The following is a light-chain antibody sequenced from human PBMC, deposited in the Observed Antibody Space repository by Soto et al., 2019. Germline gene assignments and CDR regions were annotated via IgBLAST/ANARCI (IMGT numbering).Light chain of an antibody. CDR2: RNN. CDR3: AAWDDSLSGRV. V-gene: IGLV1-47*01. J-gene: IGLJ3*02. CDR1: SSNIGSNY. Sequence: QSVSTQPPSASGTPGQRVTISCSGSSSNIGSNYVYWYQQVPGTAPKLLIYRNNQRPSGVPDRFSGSKSGTSASLAISGLRSEDEADYYCAAWDDSLSGRVFGGGTKVTVL.